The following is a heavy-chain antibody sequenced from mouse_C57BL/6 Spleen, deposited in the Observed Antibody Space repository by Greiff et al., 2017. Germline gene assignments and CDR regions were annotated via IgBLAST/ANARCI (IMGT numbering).Heavy chain of an antibody. CDR3: AIPLLSEWWFAY. D-gene: IGHD1-3*01. Sequence: QVQLQQPGAELVKPGASVKVSCKASGYTFTSYWMHWVKQRPGQGLEWIGRIHPSDSDTNYNQKFKGKATLTVDKSSSTAYMQLSSVSSDDSVVYYWAIPLLSEWWFAYWGQGTLVTVSA. CDR1: GYTFTSYW. CDR2: IHPSDSDT. J-gene: IGHJ3*01. V-gene: IGHV1-74*01.